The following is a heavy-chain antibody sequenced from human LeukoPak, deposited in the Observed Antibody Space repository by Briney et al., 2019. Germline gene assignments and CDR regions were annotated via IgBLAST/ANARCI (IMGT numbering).Heavy chain of an antibody. CDR1: GYSISSGYY. CDR2: IYHSGST. V-gene: IGHV4-38-2*02. Sequence: PSETLSLTCTVSGYSISSGYYWGWIRQPPGKGLEWIGSIYHSGSTYYNPSLKSRVTISGDTSKNQFSLTLTSVTAADTAVYYCAREGVSYDFWSGHYNYYNYYYMDVWGKGTTVTVSS. D-gene: IGHD3-3*01. J-gene: IGHJ6*03. CDR3: AREGVSYDFWSGHYNYYNYYYMDV.